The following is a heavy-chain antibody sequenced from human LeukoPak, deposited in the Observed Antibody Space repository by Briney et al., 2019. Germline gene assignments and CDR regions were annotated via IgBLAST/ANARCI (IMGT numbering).Heavy chain of an antibody. V-gene: IGHV3-13*01. CDR1: GFSFSRYE. CDR2: IATSGDT. J-gene: IGHJ3*02. D-gene: IGHD6-19*01. Sequence: QPGGSLRLSCASPGFSFSRYEMHWVRQGTGKRLEWVSAIATSGDTFYAGSVKGRFTISRENAKDSLYLQMNSLSAGDTAVYYCVREGRGRSGTNAYDIWGQGTVVTVST. CDR3: VREGRGRSGTNAYDI.